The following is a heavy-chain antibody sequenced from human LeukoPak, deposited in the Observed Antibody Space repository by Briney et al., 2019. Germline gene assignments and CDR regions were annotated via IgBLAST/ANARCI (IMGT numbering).Heavy chain of an antibody. CDR3: ARVVTDSGGRLXX. Sequence: PGASVKVSCRASGYTFTSYYMHWVRQAPGQGLEWMGIINPSGGNTSYAQKFQGRVTMTRDTSTSTVYMELSSLRSEDTAVYYCARVVTDSGGRLXXWGQGTMVTV. J-gene: IGHJ3*01. CDR2: INPSGGNT. V-gene: IGHV1-46*03. CDR1: GYTFTSYY. D-gene: IGHD4-23*01.